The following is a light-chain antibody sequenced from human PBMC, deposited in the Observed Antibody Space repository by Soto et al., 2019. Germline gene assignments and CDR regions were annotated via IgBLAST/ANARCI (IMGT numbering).Light chain of an antibody. Sequence: EIVLTQSPGTLSLSPGKRVTLSCRASQSISSTYLAWYQQKPGQAPRLLIYGASSRATGIPDRFSGSGSGTGFTLTISRLEPEDFAVYYCQQYDSPPRTFGQGTKVEVQ. CDR1: QSISSTY. V-gene: IGKV3-20*01. J-gene: IGKJ1*01. CDR3: QQYDSPPRT. CDR2: GAS.